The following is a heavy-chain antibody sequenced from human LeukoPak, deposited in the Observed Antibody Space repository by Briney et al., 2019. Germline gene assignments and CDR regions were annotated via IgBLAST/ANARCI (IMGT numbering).Heavy chain of an antibody. Sequence: GGSLRLSCAASGFTFSSYWMSWVRQAPGKGLEWVSGFSGSGGSTYYADSVKGRFTISRDNAKNTLYLQMNSLRAEDTAVYYCAKDRLVAAYYGMDVWGQGTTVTVSS. J-gene: IGHJ6*02. CDR1: GFTFSSYW. CDR3: AKDRLVAAYYGMDV. D-gene: IGHD5-12*01. CDR2: FSGSGGST. V-gene: IGHV3-23*01.